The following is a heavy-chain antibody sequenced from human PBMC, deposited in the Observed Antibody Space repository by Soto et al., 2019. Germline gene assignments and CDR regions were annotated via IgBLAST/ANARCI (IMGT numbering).Heavy chain of an antibody. D-gene: IGHD3-9*01. CDR1: GGSFSGYY. Sequence: QVQLQQWGAGPLRPLETLSLTCGVSGGSFSGYYWAWIRQSPGKGLEWIGEINDRGSISYNPSLKSRVSISVDTSKNHYSLNLRSVTAADTAAYYCARESHDILTGPPWVWYFDLWGRGTLVTVSS. J-gene: IGHJ2*01. CDR3: ARESHDILTGPPWVWYFDL. CDR2: INDRGSI. V-gene: IGHV4-34*01.